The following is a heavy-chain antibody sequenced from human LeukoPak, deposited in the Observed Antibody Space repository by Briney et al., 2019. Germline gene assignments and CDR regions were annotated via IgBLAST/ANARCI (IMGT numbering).Heavy chain of an antibody. CDR1: GFTFDDYA. CDR3: AKDKSDCSSISCYTPFDY. D-gene: IGHD2-2*02. J-gene: IGHJ4*02. CDR2: ISWNSGAI. V-gene: IGHV3-9*01. Sequence: GGSLRLSCAASGFTFDDYAMYWVRQAPGKGLEWVSGISWNSGAIGYADSVKGRFTISRDNAKNSLYLQMNGLRAEDTALYYCAKDKSDCSSISCYTPFDYWGQGTLVTVSS.